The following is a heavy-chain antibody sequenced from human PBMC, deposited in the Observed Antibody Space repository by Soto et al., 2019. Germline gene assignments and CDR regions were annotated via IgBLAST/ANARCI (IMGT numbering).Heavy chain of an antibody. CDR2: ISWSGDDT. CDR3: ARDPSTGSADY. CDR1: GFTFSSYA. Sequence: EVQLLESGGDLVQPGGSLRLSCAASGFTFSSYAMNWVRQAPGKGLEWVSTISWSGDDTYYVDSVKGRFTISRDNSKNKLYLQMNSLRAEDSAVYYCARDPSTGSADYWGQGTLVIVSS. J-gene: IGHJ4*02. D-gene: IGHD3-9*01. V-gene: IGHV3-23*01.